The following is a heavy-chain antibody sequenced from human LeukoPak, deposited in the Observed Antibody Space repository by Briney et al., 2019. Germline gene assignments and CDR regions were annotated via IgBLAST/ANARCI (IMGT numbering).Heavy chain of an antibody. D-gene: IGHD3-10*01. V-gene: IGHV3-21*04. J-gene: IGHJ6*03. CDR2: ISSGSTYI. CDR3: AKGGYYGSEHYYYMDV. Sequence: PGGSLRLSCAASGFTFSSYSMNWVRQAPGKGLEWVSSISSGSTYIYYADSVKGRFTISRDNSKNSLYLQMNSLRTEDTALYYCAKGGYYGSEHYYYMDVWGKGTTVTISS. CDR1: GFTFSSYS.